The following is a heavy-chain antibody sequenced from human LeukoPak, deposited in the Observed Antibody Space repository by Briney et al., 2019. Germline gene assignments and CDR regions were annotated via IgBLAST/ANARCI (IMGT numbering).Heavy chain of an antibody. CDR3: ASASPTVTSDAFDI. CDR1: GGSISSSSYY. D-gene: IGHD4-17*01. Sequence: SETLSLTCTVSGGSISSSSYYWGWIRQPPGKGLEWIGSIYYSGSTYYNPSLKSRVTISVDTSKNQFSLKLSSVTAADTAVYYCASASPTVTSDAFDISGQGTMVPVSS. J-gene: IGHJ3*02. CDR2: IYYSGST. V-gene: IGHV4-39*01.